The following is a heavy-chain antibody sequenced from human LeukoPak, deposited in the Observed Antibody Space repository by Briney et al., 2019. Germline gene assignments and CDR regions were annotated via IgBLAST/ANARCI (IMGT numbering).Heavy chain of an antibody. Sequence: SVKVSCKASGGTFSSYAISWVRQAPGQGLEWIGGIIPIFGTANYAQKFQGRATITTDESTSTAYMELSSLRSEDTAVYYCARVPAYNGSYYDQYYFDYWGQGTLVTVSS. V-gene: IGHV1-69*05. CDR1: GGTFSSYA. J-gene: IGHJ4*02. CDR3: ARVPAYNGSYYDQYYFDY. D-gene: IGHD1-26*01. CDR2: IIPIFGTA.